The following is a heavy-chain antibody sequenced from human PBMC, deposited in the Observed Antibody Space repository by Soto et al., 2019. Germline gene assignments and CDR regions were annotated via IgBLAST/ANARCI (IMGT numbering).Heavy chain of an antibody. V-gene: IGHV3-7*03. CDR3: YCGSADY. J-gene: IGHJ4*02. D-gene: IGHD3-10*01. CDR1: GFIFSSYF. Sequence: RGSLRLSCAASGFIFSSYFMSWARQAPGKGLEWVANIKQDGSEKNYAGSVKGRFTVSRDNAKNSLYLQMSSLRAEDTAVYYCYCGSADYWGQGTLVTVSS. CDR2: IKQDGSEK.